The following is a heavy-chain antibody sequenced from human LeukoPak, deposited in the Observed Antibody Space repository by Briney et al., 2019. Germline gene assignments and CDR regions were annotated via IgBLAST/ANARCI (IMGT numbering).Heavy chain of an antibody. J-gene: IGHJ4*02. Sequence: GGSLRLSCAACGFTFNSYYMSWVRQAPGKGLEWVAHISPDGGEKYYVDSVKGRFTISRDNAKNSLYLQLNSLRAEDTAVYYCARDRGYCTNGVCYTVLDYWGQGTLVTVSS. CDR1: GFTFNSYY. D-gene: IGHD2-8*01. V-gene: IGHV3-7*01. CDR3: ARDRGYCTNGVCYTVLDY. CDR2: ISPDGGEK.